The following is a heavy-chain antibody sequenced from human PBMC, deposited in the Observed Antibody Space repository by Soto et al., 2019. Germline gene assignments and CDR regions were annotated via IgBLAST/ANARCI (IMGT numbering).Heavy chain of an antibody. Sequence: QVQLQQWGAGLLKPSETLSLTCAVYGGSFSGYYWSWIRQPPGKGLEWIGEINHSGSTNYNPSLKRRVTKSVETAKNQFSLKLSSVTAADTAVYYCAREVMITFGGVIVSYYYYYMDVWGKGTTVTVSS. D-gene: IGHD3-16*02. CDR1: GGSFSGYY. CDR2: INHSGST. CDR3: AREVMITFGGVIVSYYYYYMDV. V-gene: IGHV4-34*01. J-gene: IGHJ6*03.